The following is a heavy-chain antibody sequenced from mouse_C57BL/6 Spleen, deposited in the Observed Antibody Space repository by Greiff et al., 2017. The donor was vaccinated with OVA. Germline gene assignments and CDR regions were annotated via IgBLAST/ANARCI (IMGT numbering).Heavy chain of an antibody. J-gene: IGHJ3*01. D-gene: IGHD1-1*01. V-gene: IGHV1-62-2*01. CDR3: ARHEGYYGKGAWFAY. CDR1: GYTFTEYT. CDR2: FYPGSGSI. Sequence: VQLKESGAELVKPGASVKLSCKASGYTFTEYTIHWVKQRSGQGLEWIGWFYPGSGSIKYNEKFKDKATLTADKSSSTVYMELSRVTSEDSAVYCCARHEGYYGKGAWFAYWGQGTLVTVSA.